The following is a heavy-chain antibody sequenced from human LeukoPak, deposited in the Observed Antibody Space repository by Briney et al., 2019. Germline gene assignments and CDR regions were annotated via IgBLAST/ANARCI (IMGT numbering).Heavy chain of an antibody. V-gene: IGHV1-69*05. Sequence: ASVKVSCKASGGTFSSYAISWVRQAPGQGLEWMGRIIPIFGTANYAQKFQDRVTITTDESTSTAYMELSSLRSEDTAVYYCASSVRLDGSTGYWGQGTLVTVSS. D-gene: IGHD5/OR15-5a*01. CDR3: ASSVRLDGSTGY. J-gene: IGHJ4*02. CDR1: GGTFSSYA. CDR2: IIPIFGTA.